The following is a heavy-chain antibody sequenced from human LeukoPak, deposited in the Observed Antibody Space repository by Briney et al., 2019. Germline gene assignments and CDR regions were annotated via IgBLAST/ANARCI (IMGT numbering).Heavy chain of an antibody. D-gene: IGHD6-13*01. CDR2: IYTAGST. Sequence: GGSLRLSCAASGFTVSGNYMSWVRQAPGKGLEWVSVIYTAGSTYNADSVEGRFTISRDKSKNTLYLQMNTLRAEDTAVYFCAGGSRWPGLSYWGQGTLLTVSS. CDR3: AGGSRWPGLSY. V-gene: IGHV3-53*01. J-gene: IGHJ4*02. CDR1: GFTVSGNY.